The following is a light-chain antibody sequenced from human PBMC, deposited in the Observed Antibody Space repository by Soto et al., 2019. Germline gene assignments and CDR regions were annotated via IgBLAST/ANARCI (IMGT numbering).Light chain of an antibody. J-gene: IGKJ1*01. CDR3: QQYYSTPRT. CDR1: QSVLYSSNNKNY. Sequence: DIVMTQSPDSLAVSLGERATINCKSSQSVLYSSNNKNYLAWYQQKPGQPPKLLIYWASTRESGVPDRFSGSRSVTDFTLTISSLQAEDVAVYYCQQYYSTPRTFGQGTKVEIK. CDR2: WAS. V-gene: IGKV4-1*01.